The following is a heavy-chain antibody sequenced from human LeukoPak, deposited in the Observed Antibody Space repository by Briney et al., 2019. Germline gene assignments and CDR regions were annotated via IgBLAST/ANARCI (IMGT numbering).Heavy chain of an antibody. CDR2: INHSGST. Sequence: PSETLSLTCAVYGGSFSGYYWSWIRQPPGKWLEWIGEINHSGSTNYNPSLKSRVTISVDTSKNQFSLKLSSVTAADTAVYYCARRRYYYDSSGYNRYFDYWGQGTLVTVSS. V-gene: IGHV4-34*01. CDR3: ARRRYYYDSSGYNRYFDY. J-gene: IGHJ4*02. CDR1: GGSFSGYY. D-gene: IGHD3-22*01.